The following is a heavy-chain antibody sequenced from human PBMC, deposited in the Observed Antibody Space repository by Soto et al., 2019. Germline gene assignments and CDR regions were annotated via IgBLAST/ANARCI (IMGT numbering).Heavy chain of an antibody. V-gene: IGHV4-34*01. J-gene: IGHJ4*02. Sequence: PSETLSLTCAVYGGSFSGYYWSWIRQPPGKGLEWIGEINHSGSTNYNPSLKSRVTISVDTSKNQFSLKLSSVTAADTAVYYCARARGGFVVIPAANIDYRGQGTLVTVSS. CDR1: GGSFSGYY. CDR2: INHSGST. D-gene: IGHD3-3*01. CDR3: ARARGGFVVIPAANIDY.